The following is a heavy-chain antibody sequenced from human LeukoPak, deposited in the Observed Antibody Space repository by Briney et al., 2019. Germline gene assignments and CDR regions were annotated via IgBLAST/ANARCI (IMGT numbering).Heavy chain of an antibody. Sequence: GGSLRLSCAASGFTFSDYEMNWVRQAPGKGLEWILHISTSGNIIHYADSVKGRFTISRDNAKNSLYLQMNSLRAEDTALYFCARDATTEPGTVYMDVWGKGTTVTISS. CDR2: ISTSGNII. J-gene: IGHJ6*03. CDR1: GFTFSDYE. V-gene: IGHV3-48*03. CDR3: ARDATTEPGTVYMDV. D-gene: IGHD6-13*01.